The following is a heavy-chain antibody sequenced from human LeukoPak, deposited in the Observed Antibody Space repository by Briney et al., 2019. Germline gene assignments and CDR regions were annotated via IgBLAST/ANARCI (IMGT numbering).Heavy chain of an antibody. V-gene: IGHV4-39*01. D-gene: IGHD3-22*01. CDR3: ARQTKITMIVVVRTYYFDY. J-gene: IGHJ4*02. CDR1: GGSISSSSYY. Sequence: SQTMSLTCTVSGGSISSSSYYWGWIRQPPGKGLEWIWSTNYSERTYYNPSLKSRVTISVDTSKNQFSLKLSSVTAADTAVYYCARQTKITMIVVVRTYYFDYWGQGTLVTVST. CDR2: TNYSERT.